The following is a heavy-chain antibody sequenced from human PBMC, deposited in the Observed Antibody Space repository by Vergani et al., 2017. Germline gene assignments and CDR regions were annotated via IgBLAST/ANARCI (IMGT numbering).Heavy chain of an antibody. V-gene: IGHV3-15*01. CDR1: GFTFSNAW. CDR2: IKSKTDGGTT. CDR3: THSRVFYYDSSGYYYDHAEYFDY. J-gene: IGHJ4*02. D-gene: IGHD3-22*01. Sequence: EVQLVESGGGLVKPGGSLRLSCAASGFTFSNAWMSWVRQAPGKGLEWVGRIKSKTDGGTTDYAAPVKGRFTISRDDSKNTLYLQMNSLKTEDTAVYYCTHSRVFYYDSSGYYYDHAEYFDYWGQGTLVTVSS.